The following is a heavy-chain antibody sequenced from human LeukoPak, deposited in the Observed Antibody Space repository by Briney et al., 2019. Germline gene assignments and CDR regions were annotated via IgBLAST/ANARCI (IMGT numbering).Heavy chain of an antibody. V-gene: IGHV3-23*01. CDR1: GLTFSIYA. J-gene: IGHJ1*01. Sequence: GGSLRLSCAASGLTFSIYAMSWVRQAPGKGLEWVSAISGGGGTTYYADSVKGRFTISRDNSKNTLYLKMNSLRAEDTAVYYCAKKTGGGTYSEYFQHWGQGTLVTVSS. D-gene: IGHD1-14*01. CDR2: ISGGGGTT. CDR3: AKKTGGGTYSEYFQH.